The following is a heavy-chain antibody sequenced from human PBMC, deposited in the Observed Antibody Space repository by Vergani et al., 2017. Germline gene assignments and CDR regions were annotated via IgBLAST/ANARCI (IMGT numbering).Heavy chain of an antibody. CDR2: INHSGST. CDR1: GGSFSGYY. CDR3: ARGGYNWNQGWFDP. Sequence: QVQLQQWGAGLLKPSETLSLTCAVYGGSFSGYYWSWIRQPPGKGLEWIGEINHSGSTNYNPSLKSRVTISVDTSKNQFSLKLRSVTAADTAVYYCARGGYNWNQGWFDPWGQGTLVTVSS. J-gene: IGHJ5*02. V-gene: IGHV4-34*01. D-gene: IGHD1-20*01.